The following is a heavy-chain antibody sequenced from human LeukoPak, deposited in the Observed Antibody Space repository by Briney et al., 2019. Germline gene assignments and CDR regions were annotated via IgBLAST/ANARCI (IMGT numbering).Heavy chain of an antibody. J-gene: IGHJ4*02. Sequence: GGSLRLSCAASGFTVSSNYMSWVRQAPGKGLEWVSIIYSGGSTFYADSVKGRFTISRDNAKNSLYLQMNSLRAEDTAVYYCARVGGWLPFDYWGQGTLVTVSS. CDR3: ARVGGWLPFDY. V-gene: IGHV3-53*01. CDR2: IYSGGST. D-gene: IGHD3-9*01. CDR1: GFTVSSNY.